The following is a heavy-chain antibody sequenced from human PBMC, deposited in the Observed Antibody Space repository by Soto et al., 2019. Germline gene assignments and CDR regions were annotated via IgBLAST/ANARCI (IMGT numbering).Heavy chain of an antibody. D-gene: IGHD5-12*01. J-gene: IGHJ4*02. Sequence: QVQLQESGPGLVKPSETLSLTCTVSGGSISSYYWSWIRQPPGQGLEWIGYIYYSGSTNYNPSLKSRVTISVDTSKNQFSLKLSSVTAADTAVYYCARLDGYDQYYFDYWGQGTLVTVSS. V-gene: IGHV4-59*01. CDR3: ARLDGYDQYYFDY. CDR1: GGSISSYY. CDR2: IYYSGST.